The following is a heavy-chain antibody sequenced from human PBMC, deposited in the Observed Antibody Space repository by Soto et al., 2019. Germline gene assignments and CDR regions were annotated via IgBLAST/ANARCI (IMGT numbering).Heavy chain of an antibody. V-gene: IGHV4-39*01. J-gene: IGHJ4*02. D-gene: IGHD4-4*01. CDR3: ASSNSTYALFDY. CDR1: GGSISSDSYY. Sequence: SETLSLTCTVSGGSISSDSYYWGWIRQSPEKGLEWIASISYSGSTYYNPTLKSRLIISVDTSKSQFSLKLSSVTAADTAVYYCASSNSTYALFDYWGQGTLVTVSS. CDR2: ISYSGST.